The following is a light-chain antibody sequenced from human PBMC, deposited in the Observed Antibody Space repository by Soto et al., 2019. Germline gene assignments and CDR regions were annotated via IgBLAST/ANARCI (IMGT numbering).Light chain of an antibody. V-gene: IGKV1-5*03. J-gene: IGKJ2*01. Sequence: IQLTQSPSFLSASLGDRVTITCRASQSISSWVAWYQQKPGKAPKLLIYKASSLESGVPSRFSGSGSGTEFTLTISSLQPDDFATYYCQQYNSYSYTLGQGTKVDIK. CDR3: QQYNSYSYT. CDR1: QSISSW. CDR2: KAS.